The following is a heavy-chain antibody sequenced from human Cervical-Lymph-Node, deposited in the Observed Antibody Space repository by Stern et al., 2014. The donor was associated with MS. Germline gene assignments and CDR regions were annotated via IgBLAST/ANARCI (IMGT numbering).Heavy chain of an antibody. Sequence: QVQLGQSGPGLVKPSETLSLTCTVSGGAVSDYYWTWIRQRPGKGLEWIGCISDTGTTNYNPSLHSRVTITLDTSQNQVSLRLRSVTAADTAVYYCARDPSTTASDWFFDLWGRGSLVTVSS. V-gene: IGHV4-59*02. CDR1: GGAVSDYY. CDR3: ARDPSTTASDWFFDL. J-gene: IGHJ2*01. D-gene: IGHD2-21*02. CDR2: ISDTGTT.